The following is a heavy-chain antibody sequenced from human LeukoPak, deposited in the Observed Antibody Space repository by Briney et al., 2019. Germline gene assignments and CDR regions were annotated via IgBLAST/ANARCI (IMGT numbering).Heavy chain of an antibody. CDR3: ARDAALYRLLDY. V-gene: IGHV3-7*01. CDR2: MNQDGSEK. J-gene: IGHJ4*02. D-gene: IGHD2-15*01. CDR1: GFTFSSYW. Sequence: PGGSLRLSCAASGFTFSSYWMTWVRQAPGKGLEWVANMNQDGSEKYYVDSVKGRFTISRDNAKNSLYLQMNSLRAEDTAVYYCARDAALYRLLDYWSQGTLVTVSS.